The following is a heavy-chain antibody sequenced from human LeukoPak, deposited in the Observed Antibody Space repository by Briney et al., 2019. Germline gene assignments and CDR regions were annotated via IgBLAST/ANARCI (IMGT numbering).Heavy chain of an antibody. Sequence: KPGGSLRLSCAASGFTFSSYSMNWVRQAPGKGLEWVSSISSSSSYIYYADSVKGRFTISRDNAKNSLYLQMNSLRAEDTAVYYCARGTQGSGYDSGWFDPWGQGTLVTASS. CDR2: ISSSSSYI. J-gene: IGHJ5*02. V-gene: IGHV3-21*01. CDR1: GFTFSSYS. D-gene: IGHD5-12*01. CDR3: ARGTQGSGYDSGWFDP.